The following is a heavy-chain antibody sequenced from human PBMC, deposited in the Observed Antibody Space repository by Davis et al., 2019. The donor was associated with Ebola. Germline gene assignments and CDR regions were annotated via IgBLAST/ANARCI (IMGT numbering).Heavy chain of an antibody. CDR2: ISGSGGST. D-gene: IGHD2-2*01. CDR1: GFTFSSSV. CDR3: ARELNPMKFEYLLYYYYGMDV. V-gene: IGHV3-23*01. J-gene: IGHJ6*04. Sequence: GESLKISCAASGFTFSSSVMSWVRQAPGKGLEWVSGISGSGGSTYYADSVKGRFTISRDNSENMLYLQMNSLRAEDTAVYYCARELNPMKFEYLLYYYYGMDVWGKGTTVTVSS.